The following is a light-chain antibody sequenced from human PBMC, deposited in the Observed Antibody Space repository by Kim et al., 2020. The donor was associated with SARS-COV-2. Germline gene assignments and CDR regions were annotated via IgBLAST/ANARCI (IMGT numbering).Light chain of an antibody. CDR1: QSIRSW. V-gene: IGKV1-5*01. J-gene: IGKJ1*01. CDR3: QQYNSHSPSWT. Sequence: DIQMTQSPSTLSASVGDRVTITCRASQSIRSWLAWYQQKPGKAPKVLIYDASSLESGVPSRFSGSGSGTEFTITISSLQPDDFATYYCQQYNSHSPSWTFGQGTKVDIK. CDR2: DAS.